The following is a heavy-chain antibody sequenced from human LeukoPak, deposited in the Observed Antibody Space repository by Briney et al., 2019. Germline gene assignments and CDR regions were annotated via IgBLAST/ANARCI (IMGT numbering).Heavy chain of an antibody. V-gene: IGHV3-21*01. J-gene: IGHJ5*02. CDR1: GFTFSSYA. D-gene: IGHD3-10*01. CDR2: ISSSSSYI. CDR3: ARGGVSTLIPGFDP. Sequence: PGGSLRLSCAASGFTFSSYAMNWVRQAPGLGWEWVSSISSSSSYIYYADSVKGRFTIYRDNAKNSLYLQRNSLRAEDAAVHYCARGGVSTLIPGFDPWGQGTLVTVSS.